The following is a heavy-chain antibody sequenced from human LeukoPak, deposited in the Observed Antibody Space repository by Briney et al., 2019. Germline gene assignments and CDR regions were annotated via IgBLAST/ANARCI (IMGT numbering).Heavy chain of an antibody. V-gene: IGHV4-59*06. D-gene: IGHD3-22*01. Sequence: SETLSLTCTVSGGSFSSYYWSWIRQPPGKGLEWIGYIYYSGSTYYNPSLKSRVTISVDTSKNQFSLKLSSVTAADTAVYYCARGYDSSGYPFDPWGQGTLVTVSS. CDR1: GGSFSSYY. J-gene: IGHJ5*02. CDR2: IYYSGST. CDR3: ARGYDSSGYPFDP.